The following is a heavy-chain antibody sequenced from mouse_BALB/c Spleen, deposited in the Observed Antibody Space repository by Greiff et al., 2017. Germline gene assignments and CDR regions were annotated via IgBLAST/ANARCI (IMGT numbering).Heavy chain of an antibody. D-gene: IGHD1-1*01. J-gene: IGHJ2*01. CDR1: GYSITSDYA. CDR2: ISYSGST. V-gene: IGHV3-2*02. CDR3: ARDDYGSSFDY. Sequence: EVMLVESGPGLVKPSQSLSLTCTVTGYSITSDYAWNWIRQFPGNKLEWMGYISYSGSTSYNPSLKSRISITRDTSKNQFFLQLNSVTTEDTATYYCARDDYGSSFDYWGQGTTLTVSS.